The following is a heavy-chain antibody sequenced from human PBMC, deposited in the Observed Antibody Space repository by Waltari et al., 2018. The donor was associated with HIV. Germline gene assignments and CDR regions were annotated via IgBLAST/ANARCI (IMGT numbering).Heavy chain of an antibody. Sequence: EVQLVESGGGLVQPGGSLRLSCAASGFTFSSYWMSWVRQAPGKGREWDANIKQDGSEKYYVDSVKGRFTISRDNAKNSLYLQMNSLRAEDTAVYYCARDLYSSGWGYFDYWGQGTLVTVSS. V-gene: IGHV3-7*01. CDR1: GFTFSSYW. J-gene: IGHJ4*02. D-gene: IGHD6-19*01. CDR2: IKQDGSEK. CDR3: ARDLYSSGWGYFDY.